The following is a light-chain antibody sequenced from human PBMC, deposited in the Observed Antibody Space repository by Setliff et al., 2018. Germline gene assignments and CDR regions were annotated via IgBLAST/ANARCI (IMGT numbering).Light chain of an antibody. CDR3: HVRESTPDHRQYV. J-gene: IGLJ1*01. V-gene: IGLV3-21*03. CDR2: DDS. Sequence: SYELTQPPSVSVAPGKTATITCGGNYIGSKSVHWYQQKPGQAPVLVVHDDSDRPSGIPDRFTGSNSGNTATLTISGVEAGDEADYYCHVRESTPDHRQYVFGPGTKVT. CDR1: YIGSKS.